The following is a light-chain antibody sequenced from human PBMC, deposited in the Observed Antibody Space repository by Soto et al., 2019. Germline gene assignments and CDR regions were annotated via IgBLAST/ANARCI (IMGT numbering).Light chain of an antibody. CDR1: SSSIGSNY. Sequence: QSVLTQPPSASGTPGQRVTISCSESSSSIGSNYIYWYQQLPGTAPKLLIYRDSQRPSGVPDRFSCSKSGTSASLAISGLRSEDEADYYCAAWYDSLRGWVFGGGTKLTVL. V-gene: IGLV1-47*01. CDR2: RDS. CDR3: AAWYDSLRGWV. J-gene: IGLJ3*02.